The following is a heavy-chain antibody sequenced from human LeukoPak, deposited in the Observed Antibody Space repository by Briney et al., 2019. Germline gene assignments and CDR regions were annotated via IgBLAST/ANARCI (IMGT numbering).Heavy chain of an antibody. J-gene: IGHJ6*03. D-gene: IGHD1-26*01. V-gene: IGHV1-8*03. CDR1: GYTFTSYD. CDR3: ARFRGATRYYYYMDV. CDR2: MNPNSGNT. Sequence: ASVKVSCKASGYTFTSYDINWVRQATGQGLEWMGWMNPNSGNTGYAQKFQGRVTITRNTSIRAAYMELSSLRSEDTAVYYCARFRGATRYYYYMDVWGKGTTVTVSS.